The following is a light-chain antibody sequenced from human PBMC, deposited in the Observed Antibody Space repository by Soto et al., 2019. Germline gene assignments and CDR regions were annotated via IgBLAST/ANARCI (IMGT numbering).Light chain of an antibody. CDR3: QQYYTYST. CDR1: QGISTY. V-gene: IGKV1-5*03. J-gene: IGKJ1*01. CDR2: KAS. Sequence: SVEDRVTITCRASQGISTYLNWYQQKPGKAPKLLIYKASSLESGVPSRFSGSGSGTEFTLTISSLQPDDFATYYCQQYYTYSTFGQGTKV.